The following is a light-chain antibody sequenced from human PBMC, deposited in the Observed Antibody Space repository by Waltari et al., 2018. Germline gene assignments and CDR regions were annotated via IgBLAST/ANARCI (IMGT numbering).Light chain of an antibody. CDR2: GAS. CDR3: QQYYSTPFT. Sequence: IVMTQSQDSLSVSLGDRDTINCKSSLSILHSSENKNQLGWYQQKSGQSPKLLIYGASTRESGVPDRFSGSGSGTDFTLTISSLQTEDVAVYYCQQYYSTPFTFGPGTKVDIK. J-gene: IGKJ3*01. V-gene: IGKV4-1*01. CDR1: LSILHSSENKNQ.